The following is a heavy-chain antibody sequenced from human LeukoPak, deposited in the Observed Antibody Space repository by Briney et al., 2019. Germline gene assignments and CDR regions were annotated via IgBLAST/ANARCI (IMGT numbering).Heavy chain of an antibody. D-gene: IGHD3-22*01. CDR3: AKDPHYDSSGYSFDP. CDR2: IRGSGGST. CDR1: GFTFSNYA. Sequence: PGGSLRLSCAASGFTFSNYAMSWVRQAPGKGLEWVSGIRGSGGSTDYADSVKGRFTISRDNFKNTLYLQTSSLRAEDTAVYYCAKDPHYDSSGYSFDPWGQGTLVTVSS. J-gene: IGHJ5*02. V-gene: IGHV3-23*01.